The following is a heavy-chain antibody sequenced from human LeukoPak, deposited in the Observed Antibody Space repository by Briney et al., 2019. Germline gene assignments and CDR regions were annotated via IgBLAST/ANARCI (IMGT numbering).Heavy chain of an antibody. V-gene: IGHV4-39*01. D-gene: IGHD3-22*01. CDR2: IYYSGTT. CDR1: GGSISGSTYY. Sequence: SETLSLTCTVSGGSISGSTYYWGWIRQPPGKGLEWIGSIYYSGTTYYNPSLKSRVTISVDTSKNQFSLKLSSVTAADTAVYYCAGGSSGYLNWGQGTLVTVSS. J-gene: IGHJ4*02. CDR3: AGGSSGYLN.